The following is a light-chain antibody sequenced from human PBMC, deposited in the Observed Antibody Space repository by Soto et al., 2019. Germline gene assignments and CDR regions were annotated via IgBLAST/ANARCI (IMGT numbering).Light chain of an antibody. CDR1: TSNIGTNT. Sequence: VLTQSPSASGTPGQRVSISCSGSTSNIGTNTVSWYQHVPGTAPKLLIYSNDQRPSAVPGRFSGSKSGTSASLAISGLLSEDEADYYCATWDDSLNVVFGGGTQLPS. CDR3: ATWDDSLNVV. J-gene: IGLJ2*01. V-gene: IGLV1-44*01. CDR2: SND.